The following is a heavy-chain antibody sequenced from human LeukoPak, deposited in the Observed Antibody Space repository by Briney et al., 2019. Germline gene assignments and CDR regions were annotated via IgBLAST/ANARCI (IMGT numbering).Heavy chain of an antibody. J-gene: IGHJ6*03. Sequence: ASVKVSCKASGYTFTSYGIRWVRQAPGQGLEWMGWISAYNGNTNYAQKLQDRVTMTTDTSTSTAYMELRSLRSDDTAVYYCARGSSPGYYYYMDVWGKGTTVTVSS. CDR1: GYTFTSYG. D-gene: IGHD3-10*01. CDR2: ISAYNGNT. V-gene: IGHV1-18*01. CDR3: ARGSSPGYYYYMDV.